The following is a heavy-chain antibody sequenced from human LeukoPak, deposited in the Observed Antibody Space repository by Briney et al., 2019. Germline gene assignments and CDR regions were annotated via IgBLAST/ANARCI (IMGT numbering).Heavy chain of an antibody. V-gene: IGHV3-30*18. Sequence: GGSLRLSCAASGFTFSSYGMHWVRQAPGKGLEWVAVISYDGSNKYYADSVKGRFTISRDNSKSTLYLQMNSLRAEDTAVYYCAKGVYMDYWGQGTLVTVSS. J-gene: IGHJ4*02. D-gene: IGHD1-1*01. CDR3: AKGVYMDY. CDR2: ISYDGSNK. CDR1: GFTFSSYG.